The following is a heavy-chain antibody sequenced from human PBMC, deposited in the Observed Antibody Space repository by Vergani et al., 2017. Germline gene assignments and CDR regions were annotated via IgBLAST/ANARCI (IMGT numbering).Heavy chain of an antibody. V-gene: IGHV3-15*01. J-gene: IGHJ3*02. Sequence: EVQLVESGGGLVQPGRSLRLSCTASGFTFGDYAMSWFRQAPGKGLEWVGRIKSKTDGGTTDYAAPVKGRFTISRDDSKNTLYLQMNSLKTEDTAVYYCKVWDDAFDIWGQGTMVTVSS. D-gene: IGHD1-26*01. CDR3: KVWDDAFDI. CDR2: IKSKTDGGTT. CDR1: GFTFGDYA.